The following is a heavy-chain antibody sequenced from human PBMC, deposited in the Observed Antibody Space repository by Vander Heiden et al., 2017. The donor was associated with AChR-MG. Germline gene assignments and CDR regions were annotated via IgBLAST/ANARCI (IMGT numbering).Heavy chain of an antibody. CDR3: AGGYYYYGMDV. D-gene: IGHD3-10*01. CDR2: INPSGGST. V-gene: IGHV1-46*01. CDR1: GYTFTSYY. Sequence: QVQLVQSGAEVKKPGASVKVSCTASGYTFTSYYMHWVRQAPGQGLEWMGIINPSGGSTSYAQKFQGRGTMTRDTSTSTVYMELSSLRSEDTAVYYCAGGYYYYGMDVWGQGTTVTVSS. J-gene: IGHJ6*02.